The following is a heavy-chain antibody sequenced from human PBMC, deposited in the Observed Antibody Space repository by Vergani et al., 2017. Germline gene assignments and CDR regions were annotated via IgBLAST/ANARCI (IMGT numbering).Heavy chain of an antibody. CDR3: AGERGPRVADSSGYYEDFDY. V-gene: IGHV4-4*07. CDR1: GGSISSYY. J-gene: IGHJ4*02. Sequence: QVQLQESGPGLVKPSETLSLTCTVSGGSISSYYWSWIRQPAGKGLEWIGRIYTSGSTNYNPSLKSRVTMSVDTSKNQFSLKLSSVTAADTAVYYCAGERGPRVADSSGYYEDFDYWGQGTLVTVSS. D-gene: IGHD3-22*01. CDR2: IYTSGST.